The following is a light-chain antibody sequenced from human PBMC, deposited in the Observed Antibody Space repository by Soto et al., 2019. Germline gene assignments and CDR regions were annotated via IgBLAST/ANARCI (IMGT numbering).Light chain of an antibody. CDR1: QGVSSN. Sequence: EIVMTQSPATLSVSPGERATLSCRASQGVSSNLAWYQQKPGQAPRLLISGASTRATGIPARFSGSGSGTEFTLTLSSLQSEDFALYYCQQYNNGTPYTFGQGTKLEIK. CDR3: QQYNNGTPYT. J-gene: IGKJ2*01. V-gene: IGKV3-15*01. CDR2: GAS.